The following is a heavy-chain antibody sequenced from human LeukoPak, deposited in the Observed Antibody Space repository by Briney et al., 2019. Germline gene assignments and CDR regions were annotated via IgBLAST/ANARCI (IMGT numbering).Heavy chain of an antibody. D-gene: IGHD6-13*01. CDR3: ARDFLGIGAAGAFDY. V-gene: IGHV4-61*02. J-gene: IGHJ4*02. CDR2: VYTSGST. Sequence: PSQTLSLTCSVSGVSISSVNYYWSWIRQPAGKGLEWIGRVYTSGSTNYNPSLKSRVTISVDTFKNQFSLKLSSVTAADTAVYYCARDFLGIGAAGAFDYWGQGSLVIVSA. CDR1: GVSISSVNYY.